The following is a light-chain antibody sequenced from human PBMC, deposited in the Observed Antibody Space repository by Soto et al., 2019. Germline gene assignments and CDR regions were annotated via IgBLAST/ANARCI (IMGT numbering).Light chain of an antibody. CDR1: SSSIVSNY. V-gene: IGLV6-57*04. Sequence: NFMLTQPPSVSESPGKTVTISCTRSSSSIVSNYVQWYQQRPGSDPATIIFEDSQRPSGVPDRFSGSIDHSSNAAFLTISGLRTEDEADDYCQSYAASDLIIFGGGTKLTVL. CDR3: QSYAASDLII. CDR2: EDS. J-gene: IGLJ2*01.